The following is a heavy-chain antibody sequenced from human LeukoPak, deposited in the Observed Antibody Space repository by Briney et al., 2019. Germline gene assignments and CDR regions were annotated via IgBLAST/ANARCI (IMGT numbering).Heavy chain of an antibody. Sequence: SETLSLTCTVSGGSISSSSYYWGWIRQPPGKGLEWIGSIYYSGSTYYNPSLKSRVTISVDTSKNQFSLKLSSVTAADTAVYYCARAPWRYSYGYFQLTIDYWGQGTLVTVSS. CDR1: GGSISSSSYY. V-gene: IGHV4-39*01. D-gene: IGHD5-18*01. CDR3: ARAPWRYSYGYFQLTIDY. CDR2: IYYSGST. J-gene: IGHJ4*02.